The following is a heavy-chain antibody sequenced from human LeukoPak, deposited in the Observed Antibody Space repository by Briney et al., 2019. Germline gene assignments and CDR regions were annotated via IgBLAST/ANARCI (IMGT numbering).Heavy chain of an antibody. D-gene: IGHD2-8*01. V-gene: IGHV3-48*03. Sequence: GGSLRLSCAASGFTFIGYEMNWVRQAPGKGLEWVSYISSSGGTIYYADSVKGRFTISRDNAKNSLYLQMNSLRAEDTAVYYCARSLSLMVYAEGAFDIWGQGTMVTVSS. J-gene: IGHJ3*02. CDR1: GFTFIGYE. CDR3: ARSLSLMVYAEGAFDI. CDR2: ISSSGGTI.